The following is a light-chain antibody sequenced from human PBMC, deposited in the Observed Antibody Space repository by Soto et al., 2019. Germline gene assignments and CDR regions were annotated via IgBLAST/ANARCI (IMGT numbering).Light chain of an antibody. J-gene: IGLJ2*01. V-gene: IGLV2-14*01. CDR3: SSYTTSSTL. CDR1: SSDVGGYNY. Sequence: QSALTQPASVSGSPGQSITISCTGTSSDVGGYNYVSWYQQHPGKAPKLMIYEVTNRPSGVSNRFSGSKSGNTASLTISGLQADDEADYYCSSYTTSSTLFGGGTKLTVL. CDR2: EVT.